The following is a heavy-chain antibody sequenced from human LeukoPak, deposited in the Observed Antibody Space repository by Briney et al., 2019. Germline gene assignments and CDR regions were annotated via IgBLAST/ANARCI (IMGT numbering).Heavy chain of an antibody. V-gene: IGHV3-7*01. CDR1: GFTFSTYW. D-gene: IGHD6-19*01. J-gene: IGHJ4*02. Sequence: GGSLRLSCAASGFTFSTYWMSWVRQAPGKGLEWVVNIKDDGSEKYYVDSVKGRFTISRDNAKNSLYLQMNSLRAEDTAVYYCARAPQWHPPYYFDYWGQGTLVTVSS. CDR3: ARAPQWHPPYYFDY. CDR2: IKDDGSEK.